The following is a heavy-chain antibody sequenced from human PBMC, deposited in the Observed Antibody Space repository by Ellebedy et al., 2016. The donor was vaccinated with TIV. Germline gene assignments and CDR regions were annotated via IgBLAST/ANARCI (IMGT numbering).Heavy chain of an antibody. CDR3: ARGDKAYCGGDCRNDAFDI. Sequence: PGGSLRLSCSASGFTFSSYGMHWVRQAPGKGLEWVAVIWYDGSNKYYADSVKGRFTISRDNSKNTLYLQMNSLRAEDTAVYYCARGDKAYCGGDCRNDAFDIWGQGTMVTVSS. J-gene: IGHJ3*02. CDR2: IWYDGSNK. V-gene: IGHV3-33*08. CDR1: GFTFSSYG. D-gene: IGHD2-21*02.